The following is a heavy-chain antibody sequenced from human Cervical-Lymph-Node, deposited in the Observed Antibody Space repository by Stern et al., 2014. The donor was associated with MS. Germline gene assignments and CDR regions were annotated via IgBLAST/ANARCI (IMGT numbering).Heavy chain of an antibody. D-gene: IGHD2-21*02. V-gene: IGHV1-69*06. CDR2: IIPLFGTP. CDR3: ASAPGVTALPTHFDY. CDR1: GDTFSNCA. J-gene: IGHJ4*02. Sequence: QVQLVQSGAEVKKPGSSVKVSCKASGDTFSNCAITWVRQAPGQGLKWMGGIIPLFGTPIYARRFLGRVTITEDKSTSTAYMELSSLRSEDTAVYYCASAPGVTALPTHFDYWGQGTLVTVS.